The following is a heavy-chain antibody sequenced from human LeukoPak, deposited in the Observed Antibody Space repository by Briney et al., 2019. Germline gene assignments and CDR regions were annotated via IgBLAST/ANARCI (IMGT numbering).Heavy chain of an antibody. V-gene: IGHV1-18*01. D-gene: IGHD6-19*01. CDR1: GYTFTDFG. CDR2: ISAYNGNT. CDR3: ARERREWLAFDY. J-gene: IGHJ4*02. Sequence: ASVKVSCKASGYTFTDFGVSWVRQAPGQGLEWMGWISAYNGNTSYPQKFQGRVTMTRDTSTSTVYMELSSLRSEDTAVYYCARERREWLAFDYWGQGTLVTVSS.